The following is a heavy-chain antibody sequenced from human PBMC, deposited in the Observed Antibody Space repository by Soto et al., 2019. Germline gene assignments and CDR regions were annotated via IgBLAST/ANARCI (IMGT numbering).Heavy chain of an antibody. D-gene: IGHD1-1*01. Sequence: AETLSVTCTFSGGSVSSGSYGMSWIRQPPGKGLEWIGYIYYSGSTNYNPSLKSRVTISVDTSKNQFSLKLSSVTAADTAVYYCARRSIGTTSDWGQGTLVTAPQ. J-gene: IGHJ4*02. CDR2: IYYSGST. CDR1: GGSVSSGSYG. CDR3: ARRSIGTTSD. V-gene: IGHV4-61*01.